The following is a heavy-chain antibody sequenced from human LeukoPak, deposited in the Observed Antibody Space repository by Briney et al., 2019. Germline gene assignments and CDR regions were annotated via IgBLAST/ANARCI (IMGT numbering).Heavy chain of an antibody. CDR3: VRGRGSYGWFDP. CDR2: INADEDRA. Sequence: PGGSLRLSCAASGFTFSDYWMHWVRQAPGKGLVWVSHINADEDRAAYADSVKGRFTISRDDAKNTVDLQMNSLRGEDTAVYYCVRGRGSYGWFDPWGQGTLVTVSS. CDR1: GFTFSDYW. V-gene: IGHV3-74*01. J-gene: IGHJ5*02. D-gene: IGHD3-10*01.